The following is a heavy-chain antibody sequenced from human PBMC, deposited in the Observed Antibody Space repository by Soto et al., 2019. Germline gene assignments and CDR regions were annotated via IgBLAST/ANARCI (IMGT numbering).Heavy chain of an antibody. CDR1: GGTFSSYT. J-gene: IGHJ4*02. CDR3: ARDLRCSGGSCYYFDY. D-gene: IGHD2-15*01. CDR2: IIPILGIA. Sequence: QVQLVQSGAEVKKPGSSVKVSCKASGGTFSSYTISWVRQAPGQGLEWMGRIIPILGIANYAQKFQGRVTMTADKSTSTAYMELSSLRAEDTAVYYCARDLRCSGGSCYYFDYWGQGTLGTVSS. V-gene: IGHV1-69*08.